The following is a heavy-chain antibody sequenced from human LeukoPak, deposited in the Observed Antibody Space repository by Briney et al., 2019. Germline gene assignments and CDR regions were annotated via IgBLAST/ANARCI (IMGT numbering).Heavy chain of an antibody. V-gene: IGHV1-18*01. CDR3: ARAAYYYDSSPNWFDP. Sequence: ASVRVSCTASGYTFTSYGISWVRQAPGQGLEWRGWISAYNGNTNYAQKLQGRVTMTTDTSTSTAYMELRSLRSDDTAVYYCARAAYYYDSSPNWFDPWGQGTLVTVSS. CDR2: ISAYNGNT. D-gene: IGHD3-22*01. J-gene: IGHJ5*02. CDR1: GYTFTSYG.